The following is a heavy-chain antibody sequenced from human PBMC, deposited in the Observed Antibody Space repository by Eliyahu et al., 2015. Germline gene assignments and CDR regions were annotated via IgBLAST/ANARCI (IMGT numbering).Heavy chain of an antibody. CDR2: ISGSGGST. V-gene: IGHV3-23*01. J-gene: IGHJ4*02. CDR3: AKGLRSSGWYDYFDY. D-gene: IGHD6-19*01. CDR1: GFXFXSYA. Sequence: EVQLLESGGGLVQPGGSLRLSCXASGFXFXSYAMXWVRQAPGKGXEWVSAISGSGGSTYYADSVKGRFTISRDNSKNTLYLQMNSLRAEDTAVYYCAKGLRSSGWYDYFDYWGQGTLVTVSS.